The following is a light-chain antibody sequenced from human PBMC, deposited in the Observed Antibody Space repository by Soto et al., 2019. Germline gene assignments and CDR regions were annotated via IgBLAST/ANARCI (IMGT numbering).Light chain of an antibody. J-gene: IGKJ1*01. CDR1: QSVSSN. Sequence: EIVMTQSPATLSVSPGERATLSCRASQSVSSNLAWYQQKPGQAPRLLIYGASTRATGIPARFGGSGSGTEFTLTISSLQSEDFAVYYCQQYNNRPVAFGQGTKVEIK. CDR3: QQYNNRPVA. V-gene: IGKV3-15*01. CDR2: GAS.